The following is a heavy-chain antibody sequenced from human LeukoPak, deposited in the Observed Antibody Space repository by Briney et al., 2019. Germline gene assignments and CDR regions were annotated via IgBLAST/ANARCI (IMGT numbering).Heavy chain of an antibody. Sequence: GGSLRLPCAASGFTFSSYAMHWVRQAPGKGLEWVAVISYDGSNKYYADSVKGRSTISRDNSKNTLYLQMNSLRAEDTAVYYCAKDLSTVYMDYYYGMDVWGQGTTVTVSS. J-gene: IGHJ6*02. CDR3: AKDLSTVYMDYYYGMDV. CDR2: ISYDGSNK. D-gene: IGHD5/OR15-5a*01. CDR1: GFTFSSYA. V-gene: IGHV3-30*04.